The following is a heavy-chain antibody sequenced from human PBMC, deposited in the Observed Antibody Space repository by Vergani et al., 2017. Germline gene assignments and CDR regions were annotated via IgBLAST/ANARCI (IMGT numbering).Heavy chain of an antibody. CDR2: INPNSGGT. CDR1: GYTFTGYY. J-gene: IGHJ4*02. Sequence: QVQLVQSGAEVKKPGASVKVSCKASGYTFTGYYMPWVRQAPGQGLEWMGWINPNSGGTNSAQKFQGRVTITRNTSISTAYMELSSLRSEDTAVYYCARDQSMVGVQTFHPIHYYLDFWGPGTLVTVSS. CDR3: ARDQSMVGVQTFHPIHYYLDF. D-gene: IGHD1-26*01. V-gene: IGHV1-2*02.